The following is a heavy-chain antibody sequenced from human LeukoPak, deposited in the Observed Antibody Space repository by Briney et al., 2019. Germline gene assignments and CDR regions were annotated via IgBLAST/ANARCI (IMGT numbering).Heavy chain of an antibody. D-gene: IGHD3-22*01. CDR3: AKEYYGSSGYRGIGYFDY. CDR2: ISGGAVST. CDR1: GVTFSSYG. Sequence: VGSLRLSCAASGVTFSSYGMSWGCQAPGEGLERVSGISGGAVSTNYADSVKGRFTISRDNSKITMYLQMNSLRAEDTAVYYCAKEYYGSSGYRGIGYFDYWGQGTLVTVSS. J-gene: IGHJ4*02. V-gene: IGHV3-23*01.